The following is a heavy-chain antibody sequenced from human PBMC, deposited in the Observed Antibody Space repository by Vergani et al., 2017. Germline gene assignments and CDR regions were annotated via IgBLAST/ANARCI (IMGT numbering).Heavy chain of an antibody. D-gene: IGHD2-21*02. CDR2: IGKDGINT. CDR1: GFTFSNFG. CDR3: AKYLRDSTDGLPDS. J-gene: IGHJ4*02. Sequence: QVQLVESAGGVVQPGGSLRLSCAASGFTFSNFGMHWIRQAPGKGQEWVAFIGKDGINTRYRDAVKGRFTVSRDNCKDILYLQMDSLRSEDSALYYCAKYLRDSTDGLPDSWGRGTLVIVSS. V-gene: IGHV3-30*02.